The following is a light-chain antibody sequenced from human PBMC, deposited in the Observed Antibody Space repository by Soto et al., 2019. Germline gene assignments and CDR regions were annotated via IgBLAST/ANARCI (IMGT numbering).Light chain of an antibody. CDR3: CSFAGSYTFWV. CDR1: SSDVCDYNY. CDR2: DVS. J-gene: IGLJ3*02. Sequence: QSALTQPRSVSGSPGQSVTISCTGTSSDVCDYNYVSWYQQYPGKAPKLVIYDVSKRPSGVPDRFSGSKSGNTASLTISGLQAEDEADYYCCSFAGSYTFWVFGGGTQLTVL. V-gene: IGLV2-11*01.